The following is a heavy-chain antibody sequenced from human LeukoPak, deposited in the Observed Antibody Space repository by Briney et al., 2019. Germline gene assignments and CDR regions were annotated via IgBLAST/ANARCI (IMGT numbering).Heavy chain of an antibody. D-gene: IGHD5-18*01. Sequence: GGSLRLSCAVSGFTFSSYEMNGVRQAPGKGLEWVSYISSSGSTIYYADSVKGRFTISRDNAKNSLYLQMNSLRAEDTAVYYCARALWIQLWTTFDYWGQGTLVTVSS. CDR1: GFTFSSYE. V-gene: IGHV3-48*03. CDR2: ISSSGSTI. CDR3: ARALWIQLWTTFDY. J-gene: IGHJ4*02.